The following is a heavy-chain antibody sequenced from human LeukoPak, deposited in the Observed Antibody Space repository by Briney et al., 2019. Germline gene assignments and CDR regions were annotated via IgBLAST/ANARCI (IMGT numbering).Heavy chain of an antibody. D-gene: IGHD4-17*01. CDR1: GGSINSGGYY. CDR3: ARGEGEGVTTGFDY. Sequence: SQTLSLTCTVSGGSINSGGYYWSWIRQHPGKGLECIGFIYYSGSTYYNPSLKSRITISVDTSKNQFSLKLSSVTAADTAVYYCARGEGEGVTTGFDYWGQGTLVTVSS. J-gene: IGHJ4*02. V-gene: IGHV4-31*03. CDR2: IYYSGST.